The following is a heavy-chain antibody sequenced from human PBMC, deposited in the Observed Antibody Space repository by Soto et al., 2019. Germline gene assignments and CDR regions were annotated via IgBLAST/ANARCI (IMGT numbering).Heavy chain of an antibody. Sequence: PSETLSLTCTVSGGSISSGDYYWSWIRQPPGKGLEWIGYIYYSGSTYYNPSLKSRVTISVDTSKNQFSLKLSSVTAADTAVYYCARYCSGGSCYKMYNWFDPWGQGTLVTVSS. J-gene: IGHJ5*02. CDR1: GGSISSGDYY. CDR2: IYYSGST. CDR3: ARYCSGGSCYKMYNWFDP. D-gene: IGHD2-15*01. V-gene: IGHV4-30-4*01.